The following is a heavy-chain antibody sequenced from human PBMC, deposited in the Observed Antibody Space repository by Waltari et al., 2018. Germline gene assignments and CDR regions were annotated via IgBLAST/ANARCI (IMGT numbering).Heavy chain of an antibody. J-gene: IGHJ4*02. V-gene: IGHV3-30*18. Sequence: QVQLVESGGGVVKPGRSLRLSCAASGFTFRSSGLHWVRQAPGKGLEWVAVISYDGSNKYYADSVKGRFTISRDNSKNTLYLQMNSLRAEDTAVYYCAKDSVVVVPAALDYWGQGTLVTVSS. CDR1: GFTFRSSG. CDR3: AKDSVVVVPAALDY. D-gene: IGHD2-2*01. CDR2: ISYDGSNK.